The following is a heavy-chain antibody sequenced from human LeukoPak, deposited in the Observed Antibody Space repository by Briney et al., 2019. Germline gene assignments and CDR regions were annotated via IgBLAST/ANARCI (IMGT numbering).Heavy chain of an antibody. V-gene: IGHV3-7*01. D-gene: IGHD2-2*01. CDR1: GFTFSSYR. CDR2: VKQDGSEK. Sequence: PGGSLRLSCAASGFTFSSYRMSWVRQAPGKGLEWVANVKQDGSEKYYVDSVKGRFTISRDNAKNSLYLQMNSLRAEDTAVYYCARDLGDIVVVPAAMPIWGQGTLVTVSS. CDR3: ARDLGDIVVVPAAMPI. J-gene: IGHJ4*02.